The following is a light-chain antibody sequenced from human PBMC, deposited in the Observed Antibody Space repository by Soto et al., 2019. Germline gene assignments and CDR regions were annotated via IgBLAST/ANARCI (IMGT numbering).Light chain of an antibody. J-gene: IGKJ2*01. Sequence: EIVLTQSTATLSLSPGERATLSCRASRSVSFYLAWYQQKPGQAPRLLIYDASNRATGIPARFSGSGAGTDFSLTISSLEPDDFAVYFCQQRSNWPHTFGQGTKLEI. CDR2: DAS. CDR1: RSVSFY. CDR3: QQRSNWPHT. V-gene: IGKV3-11*01.